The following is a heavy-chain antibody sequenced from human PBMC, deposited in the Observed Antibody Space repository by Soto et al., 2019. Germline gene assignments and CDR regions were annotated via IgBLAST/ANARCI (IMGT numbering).Heavy chain of an antibody. CDR2: ISSSSSYT. CDR3: ARDRTRNYYGSGSFDY. CDR1: GFTFSDYY. V-gene: IGHV3-11*05. Sequence: QVQLVESGGGLVKPGGSLRLSCAASGFTFSDYYMSWIRQAPGKGLEWVSYISSSSSYTNYADSVKGRFTISRDNAKNSLYLQMNSLRAEDTAVYYCARDRTRNYYGSGSFDYWGQGTLVTVSS. J-gene: IGHJ4*02. D-gene: IGHD3-10*01.